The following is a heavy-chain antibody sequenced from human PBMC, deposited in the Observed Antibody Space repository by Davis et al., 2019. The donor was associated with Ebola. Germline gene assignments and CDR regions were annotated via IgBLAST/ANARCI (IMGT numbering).Heavy chain of an antibody. CDR2: ISYDGSNK. CDR1: GFTFSSYG. V-gene: IGHV3-30*03. D-gene: IGHD6-19*01. CDR3: ARPSGSGCFDY. Sequence: GESLKISCAASGFTFSSYGMHWVRQAPGKGLEWVAVISYDGSNKYYADSVKGRFTISRDNSKNTLYLQMNSLRAEDTAVYYCARPSGSGCFDYWGQGTLVTVSS. J-gene: IGHJ4*02.